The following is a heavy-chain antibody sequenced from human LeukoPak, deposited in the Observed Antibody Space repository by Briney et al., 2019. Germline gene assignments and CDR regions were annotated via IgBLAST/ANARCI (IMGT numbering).Heavy chain of an antibody. CDR1: GGTFSSYA. V-gene: IGHV1-69*04. CDR2: IIPILGIA. CDR3: ARVGPTSTDAFDY. J-gene: IGHJ4*02. Sequence: GASVKVSCKASGGTFSSYAISWVRQAPGQGLEWMGRIIPILGIANYAQKFQGRVTITADKSTSTAYMELSSLRSEDTAVYYCARVGPTSTDAFDYWGQGTLVTVSS.